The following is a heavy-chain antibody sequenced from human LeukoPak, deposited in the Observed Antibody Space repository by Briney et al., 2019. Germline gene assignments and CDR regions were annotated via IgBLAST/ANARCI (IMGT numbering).Heavy chain of an antibody. CDR2: INHSGST. D-gene: IGHD2-21*01. CDR3: ARLQTAAYSGAFDI. CDR1: GGSFSGYY. J-gene: IGHJ3*02. V-gene: IGHV4-34*01. Sequence: SETLSLTCAVYGGSFSGYYWSWIRQPPGKGLEWIGEINHSGSTNYNPSLKSRVTISVDTSKTQFSLKLSSVTAADTAVYYCARLQTAAYSGAFDIWGQGTMVTVSS.